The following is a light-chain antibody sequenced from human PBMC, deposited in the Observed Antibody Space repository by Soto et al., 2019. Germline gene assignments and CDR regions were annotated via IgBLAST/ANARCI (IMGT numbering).Light chain of an antibody. CDR2: GAS. CDR3: QKYGNFWT. CDR1: QNVPSNL. V-gene: IGKV3-20*01. Sequence: TVFTQSPGTPPLSPGERATLSCRASQNVPSNLLVWSPQHPGQAPRLLIYGASSRATGNPGRCGGSWSGTDFTITIRRLEPDDFAVYYCQKYGNFWTFRQGTKVDIK. J-gene: IGKJ1*01.